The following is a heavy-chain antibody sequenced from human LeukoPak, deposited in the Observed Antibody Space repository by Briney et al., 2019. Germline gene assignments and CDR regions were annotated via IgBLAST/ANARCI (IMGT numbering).Heavy chain of an antibody. V-gene: IGHV4-59*01. CDR2: IYHTGHI. D-gene: IGHD6-19*01. J-gene: IGHJ4*02. Sequence: PSETLSLTCTVAGGSISSYYRSWIRQPPGKGLEWIGYIYHTGHIKYNPSLNSRVTISIDTSKNQFSLKLSSVTAADTAVYYCARFGSGWWYNDYWGQGTLVTVSS. CDR3: ARFGSGWWYNDY. CDR1: GGSISSYY.